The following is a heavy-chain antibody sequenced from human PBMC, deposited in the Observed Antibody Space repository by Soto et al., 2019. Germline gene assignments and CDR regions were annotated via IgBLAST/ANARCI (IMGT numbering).Heavy chain of an antibody. V-gene: IGHV4-31*03. CDR3: ASVIGGDSPYSFDF. Sequence: SENLSLTCTVSGVSISSGGYYWSWIRQHPGKGLEWIGNIYYSGRTYYNPSLKSRVILSVDTSKNHFSLTLRSVTAADSAMYYCASVIGGDSPYSFDFWGQGALVTVSS. CDR2: IYYSGRT. J-gene: IGHJ4*02. CDR1: GVSISSGGYY. D-gene: IGHD2-21*02.